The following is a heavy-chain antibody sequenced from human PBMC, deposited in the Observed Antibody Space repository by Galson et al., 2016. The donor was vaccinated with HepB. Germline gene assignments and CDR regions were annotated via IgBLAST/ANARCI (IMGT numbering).Heavy chain of an antibody. CDR1: GFTFSAYA. Sequence: SLRLSCAASGFTFSAYAMAWARQAPGKGLEWVAVIWYDGSNKYYADSVKGRFTISRDESKKMLYLQMNNLRAEDTALYYCVRGTLGYLDHWGQGTPVTVSS. CDR3: VRGTLGYLDH. V-gene: IGHV3-33*08. CDR2: IWYDGSNK. D-gene: IGHD6-13*01. J-gene: IGHJ4*02.